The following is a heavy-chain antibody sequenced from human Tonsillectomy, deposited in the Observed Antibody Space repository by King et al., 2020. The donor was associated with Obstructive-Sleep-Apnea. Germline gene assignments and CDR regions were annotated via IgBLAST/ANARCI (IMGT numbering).Heavy chain of an antibody. J-gene: IGHJ4*02. CDR1: GFTFGDYA. D-gene: IGHD1-26*01. CDR3: TRDMWARGPGDY. Sequence: VQLVESGGGLVQPGRSLRLSCTASGFTFGDYAMSWFRQAPGKGLEWVGFIRSNAYGGTTEYAASVKGRFTISRDDSKSIASLQMNSLQTADTAVYYCTRDMWARGPGDYWGQGTLVTVSS. V-gene: IGHV3-49*03. CDR2: IRSNAYGGTT.